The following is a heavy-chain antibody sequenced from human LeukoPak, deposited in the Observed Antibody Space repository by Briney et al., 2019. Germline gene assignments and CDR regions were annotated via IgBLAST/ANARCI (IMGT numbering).Heavy chain of an antibody. CDR2: ISSSSSYI. J-gene: IGHJ4*02. CDR1: GFTFSSYC. Sequence: GGSLTLSCAASGFTFSSYCMSWVRQAPGKVPEWVSSISSSSSYIYYAGSVKGRFTISRDNAKNSLYLQMNSLRAEDTAVYYCARDSSSGPGDYYFDYWGQGTLVTVSS. V-gene: IGHV3-21*01. CDR3: ARDSSSGPGDYYFDY. D-gene: IGHD6-6*01.